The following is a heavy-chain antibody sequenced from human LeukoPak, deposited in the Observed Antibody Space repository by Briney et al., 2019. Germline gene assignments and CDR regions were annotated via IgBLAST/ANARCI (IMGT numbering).Heavy chain of an antibody. J-gene: IGHJ5*02. V-gene: IGHV1-18*01. CDR3: ARDLEYQLRNWFDP. CDR2: ISAYNGNT. D-gene: IGHD2-2*01. CDR1: GGTFSSYA. Sequence: ASVKVSCKASGGTFSSYAISWVRQAPGQGLEWMGWISAYNGNTNYAQKLQGRVTMTTDTSTSTAYMELRSLRSDDTAVYYCARDLEYQLRNWFDPWGQGTLVTVSS.